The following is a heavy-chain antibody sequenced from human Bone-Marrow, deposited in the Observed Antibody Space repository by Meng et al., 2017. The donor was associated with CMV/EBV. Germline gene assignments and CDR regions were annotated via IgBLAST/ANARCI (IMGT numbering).Heavy chain of an antibody. CDR3: ARDLYSHYYYGLDV. V-gene: IGHV3-11*04. CDR2: ISSSSNTI. CDR1: GGSISSSSYY. Sequence: LSLTCTVSGGSISSSSYYWGWIRQPPGKGLEWVSYISSSSNTIYYADSVKGRFTISRDNAKISLYLQMNSLRAEDTAVYYCARDLYSHYYYGLDVWGQGTTVTVSS. D-gene: IGHD2-8*01. J-gene: IGHJ6*02.